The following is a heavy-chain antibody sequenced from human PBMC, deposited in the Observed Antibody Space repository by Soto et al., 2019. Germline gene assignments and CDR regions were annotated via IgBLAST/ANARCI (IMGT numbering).Heavy chain of an antibody. CDR1: GGSISSYY. CDR2: IYYSGST. Sequence: SETLSLTCTVSGGSISSYYWSWIRQPPGKGLEWIGYIYYSGSTNYNPSLKSRVTISVDTSKNQFSLKLSSVTAADTAVYYCAKFWGPVTAAVDDYWGQGTLVTVSS. J-gene: IGHJ4*02. D-gene: IGHD6-13*01. V-gene: IGHV4-59*01. CDR3: AKFWGPVTAAVDDY.